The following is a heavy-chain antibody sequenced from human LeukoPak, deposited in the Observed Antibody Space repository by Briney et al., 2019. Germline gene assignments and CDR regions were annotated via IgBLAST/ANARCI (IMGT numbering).Heavy chain of an antibody. CDR1: GYTFTSYG. D-gene: IGHD4-17*01. Sequence: ASVKVSCKASGYTFTSYGISWVRQAPGQGLEWMGWINPNSGGTNYAQKFQGRVTMTRDTSISTAYMELSRLRSDDTAVYYCARIHDYGDYNWFDPWGQGTLVTVSS. CDR2: INPNSGGT. CDR3: ARIHDYGDYNWFDP. V-gene: IGHV1-2*02. J-gene: IGHJ5*02.